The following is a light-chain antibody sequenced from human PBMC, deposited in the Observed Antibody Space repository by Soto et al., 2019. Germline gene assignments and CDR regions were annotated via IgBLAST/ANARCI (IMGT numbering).Light chain of an antibody. CDR3: QQYNNWPPLT. CDR2: GAS. V-gene: IGKV3-15*01. CDR1: QSISSN. Sequence: EIVMTQSPATLSVSPGERATLSCRASQSISSNLAWYQQKPGQAPRLLIYGASNRATGIPARFSGSGSWTEFTLTITRLQSEDFAGYYCQQYNNWPPLTFGGGTKVQIK. J-gene: IGKJ4*01.